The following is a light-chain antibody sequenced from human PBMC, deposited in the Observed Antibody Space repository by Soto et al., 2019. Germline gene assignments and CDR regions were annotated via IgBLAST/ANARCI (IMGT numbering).Light chain of an antibody. CDR3: QHYDSLPIT. Sequence: EIVLTQSPAILSVSPGERATLSFSASQSVISSYLAWYQQKPGQPPRLLIYGASSRATGIPDRFSGSGSGTDFTLTISRLEPEDFAVFYCQHYDSLPITFGQGTRLEIK. J-gene: IGKJ5*01. CDR1: QSVISSY. V-gene: IGKV3-20*01. CDR2: GAS.